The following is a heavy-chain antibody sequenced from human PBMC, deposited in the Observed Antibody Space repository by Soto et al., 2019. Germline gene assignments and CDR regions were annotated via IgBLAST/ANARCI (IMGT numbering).Heavy chain of an antibody. Sequence: AASVKVSCKASGYIFTNYYLHWVRQAPGQGLEWMGIINPTDGRTSNAQNFQGRITMTRDTSTTTAYMELSSLRSEDTAVYYCARDPLGHCNGGSCYGIDFWGQGTLVTVSS. CDR1: GYIFTNYY. J-gene: IGHJ4*02. CDR3: ARDPLGHCNGGSCYGIDF. CDR2: INPTDGRT. D-gene: IGHD2-15*01. V-gene: IGHV1-46*01.